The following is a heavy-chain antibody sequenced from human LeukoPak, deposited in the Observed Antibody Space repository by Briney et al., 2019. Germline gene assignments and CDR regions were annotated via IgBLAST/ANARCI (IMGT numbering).Heavy chain of an antibody. CDR1: GGSISSYY. CDR2: IYTSGST. V-gene: IGHV4-4*07. CDR3: ARDGSYYYDTSPVDHDAFDI. D-gene: IGHD3-22*01. Sequence: PSETLSLTCTVSGGSISSYYWSWIRQPPGKGLEWIGRIYTSGSTNYNPSLKSRVTMSVDTSKNQFSLKLSSVTAADTAVYYCARDGSYYYDTSPVDHDAFDIWGQGTMVTVSS. J-gene: IGHJ3*02.